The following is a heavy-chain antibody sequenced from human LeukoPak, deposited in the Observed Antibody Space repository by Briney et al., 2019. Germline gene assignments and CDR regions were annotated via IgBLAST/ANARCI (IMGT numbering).Heavy chain of an antibody. Sequence: AASVKVSCKASGGTFSSYAISWVRQAPGQGLEWMGRIIPIFGTANYAQKFQGRVTITTDESTSTAYMELSSLRSEDTAVYYCARDLTYYYDSSGSDWGQGTLVTVSS. CDR2: IIPIFGTA. J-gene: IGHJ4*02. CDR3: ARDLTYYYDSSGSD. V-gene: IGHV1-69*05. D-gene: IGHD3-22*01. CDR1: GGTFSSYA.